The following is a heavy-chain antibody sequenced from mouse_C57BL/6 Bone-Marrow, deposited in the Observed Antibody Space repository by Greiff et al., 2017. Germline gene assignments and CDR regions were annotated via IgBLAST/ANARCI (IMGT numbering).Heavy chain of an antibody. CDR2: IWTGGGT. V-gene: IGHV2-9-1*01. CDR1: GFSLTSYA. CDR3: ASISGSGPYAMDY. D-gene: IGHD3-2*02. Sequence: VQRVESGPGLVAPSQSLSITCTVSGFSLTSYAISWVRQPPGKGLEWLGVIWTGGGTDYNSALKSRLSISKDNSKSQVFLKMNSLQTHDTARDYCASISGSGPYAMDYWGQGTSVTVSS. J-gene: IGHJ4*01.